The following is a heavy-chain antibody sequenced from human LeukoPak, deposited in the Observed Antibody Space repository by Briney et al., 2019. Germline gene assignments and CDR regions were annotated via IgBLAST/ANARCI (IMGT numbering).Heavy chain of an antibody. Sequence: TGGSLRLSCVASGFTFSSYSVNWVRQAPGKGLEWVSYISSSGSIIYYADSVKGRFTISRDNARNSLYLQMNSLRAEDTAVYYCARDGYSYGYVLGYFDYWGQGTLVTVSS. CDR3: ARDGYSYGYVLGYFDY. CDR1: GFTFSSYS. CDR2: ISSSGSII. D-gene: IGHD5-18*01. V-gene: IGHV3-48*01. J-gene: IGHJ4*02.